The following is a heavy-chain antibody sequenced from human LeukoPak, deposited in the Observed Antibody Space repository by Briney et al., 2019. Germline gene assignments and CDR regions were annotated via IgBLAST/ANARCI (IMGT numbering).Heavy chain of an antibody. V-gene: IGHV4-38-2*02. D-gene: IGHD3-10*01. J-gene: IGHJ4*02. CDR1: NYSISSGYY. CDR3: ARSGYYYGSVHY. Sequence: KPSETLSLTCTVSNYSISSGYYWAWIRQPPGKGLEWIGEINHSGSTNYNPSLKSRVTISVDTSKNQFSLKLSSVTAADTAVYYCARSGYYYGSVHYWGQGTLVTVSS. CDR2: INHSGST.